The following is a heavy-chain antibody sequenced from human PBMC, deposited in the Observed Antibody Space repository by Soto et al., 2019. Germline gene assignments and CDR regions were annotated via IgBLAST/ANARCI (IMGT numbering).Heavy chain of an antibody. D-gene: IGHD3-22*01. CDR1: GFTFTKAW. CDR3: SVSSVYSLDY. CDR2: IKSQSDGGTR. J-gene: IGHJ4*02. Sequence: EVQLVESGGGLVKPGGSLRLSCAASGFTFTKAWMNWVRQAPGKGLEWVGRIKSQSDGGTRDYAAPVKGRFTISRDDSQNTLYLKMNNLNIEEIGVYFCSVSSVYSLDYWGQGTPVTVSS. V-gene: IGHV3-15*07.